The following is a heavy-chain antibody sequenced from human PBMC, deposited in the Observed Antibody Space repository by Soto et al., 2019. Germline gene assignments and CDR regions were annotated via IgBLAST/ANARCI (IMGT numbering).Heavy chain of an antibody. V-gene: IGHV3-23*01. CDR2: ISGSGAGT. Sequence: EVQLLESGGGLVQPGGSLRLSCAASGFTFGNYAINWVRQAPGKGLEWVSTISGSGAGTNYADSVKGRFTISGDNXKNTLYLQMNSLRAEDMAVYYCAKGTIRLGRAFDIWGQGTMVIVSS. CDR1: GFTFGNYA. D-gene: IGHD3-16*01. J-gene: IGHJ3*02. CDR3: AKGTIRLGRAFDI.